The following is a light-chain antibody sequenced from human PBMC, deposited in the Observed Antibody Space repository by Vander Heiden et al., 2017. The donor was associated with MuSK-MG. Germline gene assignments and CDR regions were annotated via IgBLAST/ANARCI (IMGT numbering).Light chain of an antibody. CDR1: QSVNGK. CDR3: QNGGT. Sequence: IVMTQSPATLSVSPGERATLSCRASQSVNGKLAWYQQRPGQAPRLLMYGVSTRATGVPARFSGSGSGTECTLTISSLQSEDFAVYYCQNGGTFGQGTKVKSN. J-gene: IGKJ1*01. CDR2: GVS. V-gene: IGKV3-15*01.